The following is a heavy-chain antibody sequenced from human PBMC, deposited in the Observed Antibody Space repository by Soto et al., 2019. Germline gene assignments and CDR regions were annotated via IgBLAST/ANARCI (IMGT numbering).Heavy chain of an antibody. CDR2: IIPIFGTA. D-gene: IGHD2-21*02. J-gene: IGHJ4*02. V-gene: IGHV1-69*13. CDR1: GGTFSSYA. CDR3: AAVVTRTYYFDY. Sequence: GASVKVSCKASGGTFSSYAISWVRQAPGQGLEWMGGIIPIFGTANYAQKFQGRVTITADESTSTAYMELSSLRSEDTAVYYCAAVVTRTYYFDYWGQGTMVTVSS.